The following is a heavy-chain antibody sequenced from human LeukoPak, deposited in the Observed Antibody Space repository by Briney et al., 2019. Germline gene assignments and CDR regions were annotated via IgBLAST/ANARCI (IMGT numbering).Heavy chain of an antibody. CDR1: GFTFSSYA. J-gene: IGHJ5*01. D-gene: IGHD3-3*01. CDR2: IGSGSVDK. CDR3: AKRVPLTALDS. V-gene: IGHV3-23*01. Sequence: PGGSLRLSCAASGFTFSSYAMSWVRQAPGKGLEWVSAIGSGSVDKHYADTVRGRFDISRDNSKNRLFLQMNSLRVEDSGVYYCAKRVPLTALDSWGQGTLVTVSS.